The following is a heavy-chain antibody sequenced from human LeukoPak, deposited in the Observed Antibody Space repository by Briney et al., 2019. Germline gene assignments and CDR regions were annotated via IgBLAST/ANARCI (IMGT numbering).Heavy chain of an antibody. CDR2: IFYSGST. J-gene: IGHJ4*02. Sequence: SETLSLTCAVYGGSFSGYYWSWIRQPPGKGLEWIGYIFYSGSTNYNPSLKSRVTLSVDTSKNQFSLKLGSVTAADTAVYYCARQPYMLGAYYFDYWGQGTLVTVSS. D-gene: IGHD1-26*01. V-gene: IGHV4-59*08. CDR3: ARQPYMLGAYYFDY. CDR1: GGSFSGYY.